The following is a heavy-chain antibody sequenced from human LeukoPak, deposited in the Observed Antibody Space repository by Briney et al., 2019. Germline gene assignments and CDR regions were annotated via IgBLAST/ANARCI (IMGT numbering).Heavy chain of an antibody. V-gene: IGHV1-18*01. CDR2: ISTYNGNT. J-gene: IGHJ4*02. D-gene: IGHD3-22*01. Sequence: GASVKVSCKASGYTFTYHGFSWVRQAPGQGLGWMGWISTYNGNTYYARKFQGRVTMTTDTSTNTASMESTAYMELRSLRSDDTAVYLCARVSYYYDSSGYYGDLCFFDYWGQGTLVTVSS. CDR1: GYTFTYHG. CDR3: ARVSYYYDSSGYYGDLCFFDY.